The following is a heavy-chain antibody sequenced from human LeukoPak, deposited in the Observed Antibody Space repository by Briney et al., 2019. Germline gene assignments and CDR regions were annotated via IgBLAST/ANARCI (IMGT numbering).Heavy chain of an antibody. J-gene: IGHJ4*02. D-gene: IGHD4-17*01. CDR1: GFTFDDYA. V-gene: IGHV3-9*01. CDR3: AKDTADYGAYGGGNYFDY. CDR2: ISWNSGSI. Sequence: PGRSLRLSCAASGFTFDDYAMHCVRQAPGKGLEWVSGISWNSGSIGYADSVKGRFTISRHNAKNSLYLQMNSLRAEDTALYYCAKDTADYGAYGGGNYFDYWGQGTLVTVSS.